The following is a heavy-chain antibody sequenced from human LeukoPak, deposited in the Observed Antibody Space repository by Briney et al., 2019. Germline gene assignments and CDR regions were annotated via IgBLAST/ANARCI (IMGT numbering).Heavy chain of an antibody. Sequence: GGSLRLSCAASGFTFSSYWMHWVRQAPGKGLVWVSRINSDGSSTSYADSVKGRFTISRGNAKNTLYLQMNSLRAEDTAVYYCARGGYSYDINWFDPWGQGTLVTVSS. J-gene: IGHJ5*02. CDR2: INSDGSST. CDR3: ARGGYSYDINWFDP. D-gene: IGHD5-18*01. CDR1: GFTFSSYW. V-gene: IGHV3-74*01.